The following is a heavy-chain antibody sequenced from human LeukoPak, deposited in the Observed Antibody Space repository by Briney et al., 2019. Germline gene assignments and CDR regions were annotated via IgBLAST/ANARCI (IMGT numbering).Heavy chain of an antibody. CDR2: IYHSGST. V-gene: IGHV4-38-2*02. Sequence: SETLSLTCTVSGYSISSGYYWGWIRQPPGKGLQWIGSIYHSGSTYYNPSLKSRVTISVDTSKNQFSLKLSSVTAADTAVYYCARDASSGWAGVGYWGQGTLVTVSS. CDR1: GYSISSGYY. D-gene: IGHD6-19*01. J-gene: IGHJ4*02. CDR3: ARDASSGWAGVGY.